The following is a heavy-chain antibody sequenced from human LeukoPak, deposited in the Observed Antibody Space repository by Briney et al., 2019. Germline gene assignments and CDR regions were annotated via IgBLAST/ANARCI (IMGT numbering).Heavy chain of an antibody. D-gene: IGHD2-15*01. V-gene: IGHV1-18*01. J-gene: IGHJ4*02. Sequence: ASVKVSCKASGYAFTSYGISWVRQAPGQGLEWMGWISAYNGNTNYAQKLQGRVTMTTDTSTSTAYMELRSLRSDDTAVYYCARVGGGYCSGGSCYGPYYFDYWGQGTLVTVSS. CDR3: ARVGGGYCSGGSCYGPYYFDY. CDR1: GYAFTSYG. CDR2: ISAYNGNT.